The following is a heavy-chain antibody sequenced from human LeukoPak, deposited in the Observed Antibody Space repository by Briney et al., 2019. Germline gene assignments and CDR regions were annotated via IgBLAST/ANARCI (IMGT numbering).Heavy chain of an antibody. CDR2: IRSKVYGGTA. CDR1: GFTFCDYA. CDR3: TRNLDLVVVVAAHDY. V-gene: IGHV3-49*04. Sequence: PGGSLRLSCTATGFTFCDYAMNWVRQAPGKGLEWVGFIRSKVYGGTAEYAASVKGRFTISRDDSKSIAYLQMNSLKAEDTAVYYCTRNLDLVVVVAAHDYWGQGTLVTVSS. J-gene: IGHJ4*02. D-gene: IGHD2-15*01.